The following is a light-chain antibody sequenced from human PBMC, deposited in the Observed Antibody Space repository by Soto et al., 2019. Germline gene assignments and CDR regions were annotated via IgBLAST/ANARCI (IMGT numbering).Light chain of an antibody. CDR3: QVWDSSSDHVV. J-gene: IGLJ2*01. CDR1: NLGSKS. CDR2: DDS. Sequence: SYELTQPPSVSVAPGQTARITWGGNNLGSKSVHWYQQRPGQAPLLVVYDDSDRPSGIPERFSGSSSGNTATLTISRVEAGDEADYYCQVWDSSSDHVVFGGGTKVTVL. V-gene: IGLV3-21*02.